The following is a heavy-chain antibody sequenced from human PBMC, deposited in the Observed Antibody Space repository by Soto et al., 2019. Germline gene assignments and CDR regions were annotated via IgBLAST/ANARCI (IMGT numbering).Heavy chain of an antibody. D-gene: IGHD4-17*01. CDR2: IIPILGIA. CDR3: ARHDYGDRSQYFQH. CDR1: GGTFSSYT. Sequence: QVQLVQSGAEVKKPGSSVKVSCKASGGTFSSYTISWVRQAPGQGLEWMGRIIPILGIANYAQKFQGRVTITADKSTSTAYMELSSLRSEDTAVYYCARHDYGDRSQYFQHWGQGTLVTVSS. V-gene: IGHV1-69*02. J-gene: IGHJ1*01.